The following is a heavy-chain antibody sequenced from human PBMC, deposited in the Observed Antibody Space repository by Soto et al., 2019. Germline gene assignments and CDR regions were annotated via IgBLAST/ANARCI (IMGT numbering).Heavy chain of an antibody. CDR3: ARPNYDFWSGYYEFDY. V-gene: IGHV3-74*01. Sequence: PGGSLRLSCAASGFTFSSYWMHWVRQAPGKGLVWVSRINSDGSSTSYADSVKGRFTISRDNAKNTLYLQMNSLRAEDTAVYYCARPNYDFWSGYYEFDYWGQGTLVTVSS. CDR1: GFTFSSYW. CDR2: INSDGSST. J-gene: IGHJ4*02. D-gene: IGHD3-3*01.